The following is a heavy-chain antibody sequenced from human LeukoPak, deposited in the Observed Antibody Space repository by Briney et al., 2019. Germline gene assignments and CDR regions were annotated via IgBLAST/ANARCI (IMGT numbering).Heavy chain of an antibody. D-gene: IGHD1-26*01. Sequence: SVKVSCKASGGTFSSYAISWVRQAPGQGLEWMGGIIPIFGTANYAQKFQGRVTITADESTSTAYMELSSLRSEDTAVYYCARGLLGAVRYYYGMDVWGQGTTVTVSS. CDR1: GGTFSSYA. CDR2: IIPIFGTA. CDR3: ARGLLGAVRYYYGMDV. V-gene: IGHV1-69*01. J-gene: IGHJ6*02.